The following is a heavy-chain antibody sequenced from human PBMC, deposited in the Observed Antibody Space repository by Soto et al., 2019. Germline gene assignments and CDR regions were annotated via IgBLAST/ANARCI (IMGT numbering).Heavy chain of an antibody. J-gene: IGHJ4*02. Sequence: SETLSLTCTVAGGSISRYYWSWIRQPPGKGLEWIGYIYYSGSTNYNPSLKSRVTISVDTSKNQFSLKLTSVTAADTAVYYCARRYGGNFDYWGQGTLVTVSS. V-gene: IGHV4-59*01. CDR2: IYYSGST. CDR1: GGSISRYY. D-gene: IGHD1-26*01. CDR3: ARRYGGNFDY.